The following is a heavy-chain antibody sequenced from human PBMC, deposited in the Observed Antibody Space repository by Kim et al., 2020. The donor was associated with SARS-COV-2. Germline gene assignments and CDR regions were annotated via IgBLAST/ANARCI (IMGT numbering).Heavy chain of an antibody. CDR2: INAGNGNT. CDR3: AREVTTFPGQEYYFDY. CDR1: GYTFTSYA. D-gene: IGHD4-17*01. V-gene: IGHV1-3*01. Sequence: ASVKVSCKASGYTFTSYAMHWVRQAPGQRLEWMGWINAGNGNTKYSQKFQGRVTITRDTSASTAYMELSSLRSEDTAVYYCAREVTTFPGQEYYFDYWGQGTLVSVYS. J-gene: IGHJ4*02.